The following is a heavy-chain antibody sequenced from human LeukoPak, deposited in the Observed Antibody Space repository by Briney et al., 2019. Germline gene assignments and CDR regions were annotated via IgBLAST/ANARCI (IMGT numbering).Heavy chain of an antibody. V-gene: IGHV1-69*11. D-gene: IGHD3-10*01. J-gene: IGHJ4*02. CDR1: GGTFSSYA. CDR2: IIPILGTA. Sequence: SVKVSCKASGGTFSSYAISWVRQAPGQGLEWMGRIIPILGTASYAQKFQGRVTITTDESTSTAYMELSSLRSEDTAVYYCASGYYYGSGSYVYWGQGTLVTVSS. CDR3: ASGYYYGSGSYVY.